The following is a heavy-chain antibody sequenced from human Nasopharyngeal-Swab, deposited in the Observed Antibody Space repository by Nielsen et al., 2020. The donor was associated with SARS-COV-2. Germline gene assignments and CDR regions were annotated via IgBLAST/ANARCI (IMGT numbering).Heavy chain of an antibody. D-gene: IGHD6-19*01. Sequence: GGSLRLSCAASGFTFSSYEMIWVRQAPGKGLEWVSYISSSGSTIYYADSVKGRFTISRDNAKNSLYLQMNSLRAEDTAVYYCASEWLPTLTLDYWGQGTLVTVSS. CDR3: ASEWLPTLTLDY. J-gene: IGHJ4*02. CDR1: GFTFSSYE. V-gene: IGHV3-48*03. CDR2: ISSSGSTI.